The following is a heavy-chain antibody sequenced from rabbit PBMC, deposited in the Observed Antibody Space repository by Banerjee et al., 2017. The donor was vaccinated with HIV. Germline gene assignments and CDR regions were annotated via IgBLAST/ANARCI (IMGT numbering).Heavy chain of an antibody. J-gene: IGHJ4*01. V-gene: IGHV1S40*01. CDR3: ARDTHTYGYAGYNL. Sequence: QSLEESGGDLVKPGASLTLTCTASGFSFSSSYYMCWVRQAPGKGLEWIACIYAGSSGSTYYASWAKGRFTISKTSSTTVTLQMTSLTAADTATYFCARDTHTYGYAGYNLWGQGTLVTVS. D-gene: IGHD6-1*01. CDR1: GFSFSSSYY. CDR2: IYAGSSGST.